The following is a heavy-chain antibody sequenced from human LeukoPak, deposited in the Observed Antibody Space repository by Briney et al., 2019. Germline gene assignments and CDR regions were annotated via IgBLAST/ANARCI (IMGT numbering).Heavy chain of an antibody. V-gene: IGHV4-59*01. D-gene: IGHD3-10*01. CDR2: IYYSGST. J-gene: IGHJ4*02. CDR1: GGPISSYY. CDR3: ARGGGLFDY. Sequence: TSETLSLTCTVSGGPISSYYWSWIRQPPGKGLEWIGYIYYSGSTNYNPSLKSRVTMSIDTSKNQFSLKLNSVTAADTAFYYCARGGGLFDYWGQGSLVTVSS.